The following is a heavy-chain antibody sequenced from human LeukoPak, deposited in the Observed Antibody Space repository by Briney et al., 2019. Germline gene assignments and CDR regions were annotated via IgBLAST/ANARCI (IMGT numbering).Heavy chain of an antibody. D-gene: IGHD5-24*01. J-gene: IGHJ4*02. Sequence: PGGSLRLSCAASGFTFSSYGMHWVRQAPGKGLEWVAVISYDGSNKYYADSVKGRFTISRDNSKNTLYLQMNSLRAEDTAVYYCASEDPSGGYNPGLFDYWGQGTLVTVSS. CDR3: ASEDPSGGYNPGLFDY. V-gene: IGHV3-30*19. CDR1: GFTFSSYG. CDR2: ISYDGSNK.